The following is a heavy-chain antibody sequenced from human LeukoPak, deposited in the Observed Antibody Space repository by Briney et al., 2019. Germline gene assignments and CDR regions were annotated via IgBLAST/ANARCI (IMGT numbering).Heavy chain of an antibody. J-gene: IGHJ6*03. CDR3: ARLKYYDSTGYSPGYYMDV. Sequence: SETLSLTCTVSGGSIINYYWSWVRQPAGTGLEWVGRIYVTGSTIYNPSLQSRLSMSVDTSKNQFSLRLTSVTAADTAVYYCARLKYYDSTGYSPGYYMDVWGKGITVTVSS. V-gene: IGHV4-4*07. CDR2: IYVTGST. CDR1: GGSIINYY. D-gene: IGHD3-22*01.